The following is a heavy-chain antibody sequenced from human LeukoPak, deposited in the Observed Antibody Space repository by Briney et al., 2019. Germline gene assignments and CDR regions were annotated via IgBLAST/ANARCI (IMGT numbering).Heavy chain of an antibody. CDR2: LSGSGDIT. J-gene: IGHJ4*02. Sequence: PGGSLRLSCAASGFIFTNYAMSWVRQARGRGLEWVSSLSGSGDITNFADSVKGRFTISRDNSKDTLYLQMNSLRAEDTAVYYCAKGKDGSGSSVLDYWGQGTLVTVSS. D-gene: IGHD3-10*01. CDR1: GFIFTNYA. CDR3: AKGKDGSGSSVLDY. V-gene: IGHV3-23*01.